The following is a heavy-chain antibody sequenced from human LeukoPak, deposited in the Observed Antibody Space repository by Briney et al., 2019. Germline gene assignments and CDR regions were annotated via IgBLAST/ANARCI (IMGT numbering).Heavy chain of an antibody. J-gene: IGHJ4*02. CDR1: GFTLSDYA. V-gene: IGHV3-33*01. D-gene: IGHD2/OR15-2a*01. CDR3: ARDWMGSTRLAGDC. CDR2: IWYDGSNR. Sequence: QAGGSLRLSCAASGFTLSDYAVHWARQAPGKGLEWVAMIWYDGSNRYYADSVKGRFTISRDNSKNTVSLQMNSLRVEDTAVYYCARDWMGSTRLAGDCWGQGTLVTVSS.